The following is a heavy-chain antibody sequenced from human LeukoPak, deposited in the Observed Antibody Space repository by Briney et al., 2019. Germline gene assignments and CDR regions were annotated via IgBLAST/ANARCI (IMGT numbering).Heavy chain of an antibody. CDR1: GFTFSSYS. CDR2: ISSTSTYI. V-gene: IGHV3-21*01. J-gene: IGHJ4*02. Sequence: GSLRLSCAASGFTFSSYSMNWVRQAPGKGVEWVSSISSTSTYIYYADSVKGRFTISRDNAKNSLYLQMNSLRAEDTAVYYCARIHIAVAGITDYWGQGTLVTVSS. D-gene: IGHD6-19*01. CDR3: ARIHIAVAGITDY.